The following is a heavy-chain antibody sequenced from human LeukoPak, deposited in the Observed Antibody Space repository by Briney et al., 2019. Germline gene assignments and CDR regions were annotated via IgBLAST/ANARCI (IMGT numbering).Heavy chain of an antibody. Sequence: ASVKVSCKASGYTFTGYYMHWVRQAPGQGLEWMGWINPNSGGTNYAQKFQGRVTMTRDTSISTAYMELSRLRSDDTAVYYCARPPYDSSGFDAFDIWGQGTMVTVSS. CDR2: INPNSGGT. CDR3: ARPPYDSSGFDAFDI. D-gene: IGHD3-22*01. V-gene: IGHV1-2*02. CDR1: GYTFTGYY. J-gene: IGHJ3*02.